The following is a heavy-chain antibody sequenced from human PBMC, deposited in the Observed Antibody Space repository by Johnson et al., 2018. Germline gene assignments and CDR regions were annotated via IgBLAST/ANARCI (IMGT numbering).Heavy chain of an antibody. V-gene: IGHV3-7*01. CDR1: GFTFSSYW. J-gene: IGHJ4*02. CDR3: ARNAFGGDRPPDDFHY. D-gene: IGHD3-10*01. CDR2: IKQDGSEK. Sequence: VQLVQSGGGLVQPGGSLRLSCAASGFTFSSYWMSWVRQAPGKGLEWVANIKQDGSEKYSVDSVKGRFTTPRDNAKNSLYLQRNSLRAGDTALYYLARNAFGGDRPPDDFHYWGQGTLVTVSS.